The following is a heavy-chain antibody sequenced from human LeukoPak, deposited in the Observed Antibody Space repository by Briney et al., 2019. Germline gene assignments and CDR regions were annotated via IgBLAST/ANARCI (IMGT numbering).Heavy chain of an antibody. V-gene: IGHV1-18*01. Sequence: ASVKVSCKAFGYTFTTYGVSWVRQAPGQGLEWMGWIDAYSGNTNYVQRFQGRVTMTTDTSTSTAYMELRSLRSDDTAVYYCARDRPGDGAFDIWGQGTTVTVSS. CDR1: GYTFTTYG. J-gene: IGHJ3*02. CDR2: IDAYSGNT. D-gene: IGHD3-10*01. CDR3: ARDRPGDGAFDI.